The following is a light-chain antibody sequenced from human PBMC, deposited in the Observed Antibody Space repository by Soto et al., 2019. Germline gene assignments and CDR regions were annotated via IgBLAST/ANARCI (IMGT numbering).Light chain of an antibody. J-gene: IGKJ3*01. CDR1: QSINTY. CDR2: AAS. V-gene: IGKV1-39*01. CDR3: QQSYSHSRT. Sequence: DIQMTQSPSSLSASVGDRVTITCRASQSINTYLNWYQQKPGKAPKLLIYAASSLQSGVPSRFSGSGSGTDFTLTIGSLQPEDFATYYCQQSYSHSRTFGPGTKVDNK.